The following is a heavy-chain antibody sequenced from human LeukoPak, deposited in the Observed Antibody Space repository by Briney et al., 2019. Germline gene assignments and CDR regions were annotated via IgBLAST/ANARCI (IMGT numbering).Heavy chain of an antibody. CDR1: GFTFSSYG. CDR2: ISGSGGST. J-gene: IGHJ4*02. CDR3: AKSPYSSGWLHYY. D-gene: IGHD6-19*01. Sequence: GGSLRLSCAASGFTFSSYGMSWVRQAPGKGLEWGSAISGSGGSTYYADSVKGRFTISRDNSKNTLYLQMNSLRAEDTAVYYCAKSPYSSGWLHYYWGQGTLVTVSS. V-gene: IGHV3-23*01.